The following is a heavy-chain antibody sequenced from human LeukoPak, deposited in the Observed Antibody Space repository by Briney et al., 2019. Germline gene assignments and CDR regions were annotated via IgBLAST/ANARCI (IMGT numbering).Heavy chain of an antibody. CDR2: IGAADLGT. V-gene: IGHV3-23*01. CDR1: GVIFSEYA. Sequence: GSLRLSCAASGVIFSEYAMSWVRQTPEKGLEWASGIGAADLGTYYADSVKGRFTISRDISKSTLYLQMNSLRVEDTAVYYCAKEAHRVGRPLFDFWGQGTLVTVSS. J-gene: IGHJ4*02. CDR3: AKEAHRVGRPLFDF.